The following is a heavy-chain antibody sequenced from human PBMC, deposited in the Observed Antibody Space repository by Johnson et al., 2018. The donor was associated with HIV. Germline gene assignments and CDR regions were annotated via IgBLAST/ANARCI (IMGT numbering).Heavy chain of an antibody. CDR2: ISYDGSNK. CDR3: ARDGLEVDAFDI. Sequence: QVQLVESGGGVVQPGRSLRLSCEASGFTFSSYPMHWVRQAPGKGLEWVAVISYDGSNKYYADSVKGRFTISIDNSKNTLYLQMNSMRAEDTAVYYCARDGLEVDAFDIWGQGTMVTVTS. D-gene: IGHD3-3*01. V-gene: IGHV3-30-3*01. J-gene: IGHJ3*02. CDR1: GFTFSSYP.